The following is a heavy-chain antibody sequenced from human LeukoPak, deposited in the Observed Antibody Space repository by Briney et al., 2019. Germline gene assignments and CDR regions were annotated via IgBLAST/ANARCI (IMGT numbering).Heavy chain of an antibody. CDR2: INHSGGT. CDR3: VRVDKNGGTTFNY. D-gene: IGHD2/OR15-2a*01. J-gene: IGHJ4*02. Sequence: SETLSLTCAVYGGSFSAYYWSWIRQPPGKGLEWIGEINHSGGTNYNPSLKSRVNMSVDTSRNQFSLKLTSVTPADTAIYYCVRVDKNGGTTFNYWGQGTLVTVSS. V-gene: IGHV4-34*01. CDR1: GGSFSAYY.